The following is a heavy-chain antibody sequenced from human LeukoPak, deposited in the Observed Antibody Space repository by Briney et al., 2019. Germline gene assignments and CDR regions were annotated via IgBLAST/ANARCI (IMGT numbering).Heavy chain of an antibody. J-gene: IGHJ4*02. CDR1: GGSISNNNYY. D-gene: IGHD4-17*01. CDR2: IYYSGST. Sequence: PSETLSLTCTVSGGSISNNNYYWGWIRQPPGKGLEWIGSIYYSGSTYYNPSLKSRVTISVDTSKNQFSLNLNSVTAADTAVYYCARGPTTVTRAFDYWGQGTLVTVSS. V-gene: IGHV4-39*07. CDR3: ARGPTTVTRAFDY.